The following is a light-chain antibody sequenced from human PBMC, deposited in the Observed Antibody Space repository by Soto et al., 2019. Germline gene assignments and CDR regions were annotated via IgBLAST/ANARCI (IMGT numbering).Light chain of an antibody. CDR1: QSVSSY. V-gene: IGKV3-11*01. J-gene: IGKJ5*01. Sequence: EIVFTQSPATPAFSPGERATLSCQASQSVSSYLAWYQQKPAQAPPLLLYDASNRATGIPPTFSGSGSGTDFTLTIGSLQPEDFAVYYCQQRSNWPPITFGQGTRLEI. CDR3: QQRSNWPPIT. CDR2: DAS.